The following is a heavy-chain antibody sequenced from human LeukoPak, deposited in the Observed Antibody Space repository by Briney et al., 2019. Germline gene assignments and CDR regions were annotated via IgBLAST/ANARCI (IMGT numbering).Heavy chain of an antibody. V-gene: IGHV3-21*01. CDR1: GFTFSSYS. CDR2: ISSSSSYI. J-gene: IGHJ4*02. CDR3: ARKSFRSGSFDY. D-gene: IGHD3-10*01. Sequence: GGSLRLSCAASGFTFSSYSMNWVRQAPGKGLEWVSSISSSSSYIYYADSVKGRFTISRDNAKNSLYLQMNSLRAEDTAVYYCARKSFRSGSFDYWGQGTLVTVSS.